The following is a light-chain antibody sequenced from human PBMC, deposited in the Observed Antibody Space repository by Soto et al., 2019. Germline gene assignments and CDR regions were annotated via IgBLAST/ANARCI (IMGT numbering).Light chain of an antibody. V-gene: IGKV1-39*01. J-gene: IGKJ2*01. CDR1: QSISSY. CDR3: QQSYSTPHT. CDR2: AAS. Sequence: DIQMTQSPSSLSASVGDRVTITCRASQSISSYLNWYQQKPGKAPKLLIYAASSLHSCVPSRFSGSGSGTAFTLTISRLQPEDFATYYCQQSYSTPHTFGQGTKLEIK.